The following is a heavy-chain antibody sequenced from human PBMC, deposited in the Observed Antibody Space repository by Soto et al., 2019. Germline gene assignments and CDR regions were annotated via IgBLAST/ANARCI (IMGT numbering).Heavy chain of an antibody. Sequence: QVQLVQSGAEVKKPGASVKVSCKASGYTFTSYDINWVRQATGQGLEWMGWMNPNSGNTGYAQKFQGRVTTNRNTSISTAYMELSSLRSEDTAVYYCARDRSSGWYVDYWGQGTLVTVSS. CDR3: ARDRSSGWYVDY. V-gene: IGHV1-8*01. CDR1: GYTFTSYD. CDR2: MNPNSGNT. J-gene: IGHJ4*02. D-gene: IGHD6-19*01.